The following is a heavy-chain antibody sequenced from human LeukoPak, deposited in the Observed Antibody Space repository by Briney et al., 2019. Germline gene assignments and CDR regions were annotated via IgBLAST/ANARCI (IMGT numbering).Heavy chain of an antibody. J-gene: IGHJ4*02. CDR2: MNPNSGNT. Sequence: ASVKVSCKASGYTFTSYDINWVRQATGQGLEWMGWMNPNSGNTGYAQKFQGRVTMTRNTSISTAYMKLSRLRSEDTAVYYCARAKHYDFSSAYPAFDYWGQGTLVTLSS. D-gene: IGHD3-3*01. CDR3: ARAKHYDFSSAYPAFDY. CDR1: GYTFTSYD. V-gene: IGHV1-8*01.